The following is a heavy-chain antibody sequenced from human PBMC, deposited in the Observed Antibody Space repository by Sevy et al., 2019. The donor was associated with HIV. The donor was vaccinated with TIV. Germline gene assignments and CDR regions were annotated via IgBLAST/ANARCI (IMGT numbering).Heavy chain of an antibody. Sequence: GSLRLSCAASGFTFSSYAMHWVRQAPGKGLEWVAVISYDGSNKYYTDSVKGRFTISRDNSKNTLYLQMNSLRAEDTAVYYCASGQQIRAVAGPTFYWGQGTLVTVS. V-gene: IGHV3-30-3*01. CDR2: ISYDGSNK. CDR1: GFTFSSYA. CDR3: ASGQQIRAVAGPTFY. D-gene: IGHD6-19*01. J-gene: IGHJ4*02.